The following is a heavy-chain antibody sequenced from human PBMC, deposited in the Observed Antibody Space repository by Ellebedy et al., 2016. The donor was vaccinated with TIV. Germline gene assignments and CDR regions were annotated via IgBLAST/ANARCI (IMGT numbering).Heavy chain of an antibody. D-gene: IGHD2-2*01. J-gene: IGHJ6*02. CDR3: ARDSEIVVVPAAGRGMDV. CDR2: IWYDGSNK. Sequence: GESLKISCAASGFTFSSYGMHWVRQAPGKGLEWVAVIWYDGSNKYYADSVKGRLTISRDNSKNTLYLQMNSLRAEDTAVYYCARDSEIVVVPAAGRGMDVWGQGTTVTVSS. V-gene: IGHV3-33*01. CDR1: GFTFSSYG.